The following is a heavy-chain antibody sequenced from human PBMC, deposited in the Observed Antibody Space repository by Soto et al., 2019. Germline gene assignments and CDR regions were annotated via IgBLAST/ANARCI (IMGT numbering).Heavy chain of an antibody. J-gene: IGHJ3*02. Sequence: SETLSLTCTVSGGSISSYYWSWIRQPPGKGLEWIGYIYYTGSTNYSPSLKSRVTISVDTSKNQFSLKLSSVTAADTAVYYCATGGYDRYDAFDIWGQGTMVTVSS. CDR1: GGSISSYY. V-gene: IGHV4-59*08. CDR2: IYYTGST. CDR3: ATGGYDRYDAFDI. D-gene: IGHD5-12*01.